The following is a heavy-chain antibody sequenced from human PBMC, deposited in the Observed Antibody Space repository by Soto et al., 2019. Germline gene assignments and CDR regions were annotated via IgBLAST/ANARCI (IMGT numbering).Heavy chain of an antibody. CDR2: IFYSGST. CDR3: AKYCSGGSCYSSHFDY. J-gene: IGHJ4*02. CDR1: GGSISSGGYY. D-gene: IGHD2-15*01. V-gene: IGHV4-31*03. Sequence: QVQLQESGPGLVKPSQTLSLTCTVSGGSISSGGYYWSWIRQHPGKGLEWIGYIFYSGSTYYNPSLKDRVTISVDTSKNQFSLKLSSLTAADTAVYYCAKYCSGGSCYSSHFDYWGQGTLVTVSS.